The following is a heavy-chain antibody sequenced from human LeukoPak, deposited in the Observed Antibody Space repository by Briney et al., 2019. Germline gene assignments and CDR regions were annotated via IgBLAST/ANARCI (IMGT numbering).Heavy chain of an antibody. Sequence: LETLSLTCTVSGGSISSYYWSWIRQPPGKGLEWIGYIYYSGSTNYNPSLKSRVTISVDTSKNQYSLKLSSVTAADTAVYYCARPGTASGNDAFDIWGQGTMVTVSS. D-gene: IGHD4-23*01. CDR3: ARPGTASGNDAFDI. CDR2: IYYSGST. V-gene: IGHV4-59*08. CDR1: GGSISSYY. J-gene: IGHJ3*02.